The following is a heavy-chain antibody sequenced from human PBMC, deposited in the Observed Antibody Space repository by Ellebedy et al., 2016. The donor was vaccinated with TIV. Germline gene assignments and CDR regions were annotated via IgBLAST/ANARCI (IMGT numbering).Heavy chain of an antibody. CDR3: ATSAVGHSHGYYFDY. D-gene: IGHD5-18*01. J-gene: IGHJ4*02. CDR2: ISYDGTTQ. CDR1: GLTFSSYP. Sequence: GESLKISCTVSGLTFSSYPIHWVRLAPGKGLQWVTLISYDGTTQYNADSVKGRFTISRDNSKNTVYLQMNSLRREDTALYYCATSAVGHSHGYYFDYWGQGTLVTVSA. V-gene: IGHV3-30-3*01.